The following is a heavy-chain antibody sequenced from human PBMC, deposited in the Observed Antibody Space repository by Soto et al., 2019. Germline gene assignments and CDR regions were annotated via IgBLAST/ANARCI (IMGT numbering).Heavy chain of an antibody. CDR1: GGSISSGDYY. CDR2: IYYSGST. Sequence: QVQLQESGPGLVKPSQTLSLTCTVSGGSISSGDYYWSWIRQPPGKGLEWIGYIYYSGSTYYNPSLKSRVTISVDTSKNQFSLKLSSVTAADTAVYYCARAAWKFTMVRGVPLIGPWGQGTLVTVSS. J-gene: IGHJ5*02. CDR3: ARAAWKFTMVRGVPLIGP. V-gene: IGHV4-30-4*01. D-gene: IGHD3-10*01.